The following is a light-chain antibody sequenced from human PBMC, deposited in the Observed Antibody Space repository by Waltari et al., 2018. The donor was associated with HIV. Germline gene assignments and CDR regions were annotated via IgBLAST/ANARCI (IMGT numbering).Light chain of an antibody. J-gene: IGLJ2*01. CDR2: DVT. Sequence: QSALTQPASLSGSPGPSITIPCTGTSSHVGPYNSVSWYQQHPGKVPKLVIFDVTKRPSGVSDRFSGSQSGNTASLTISGLQAEDEADYYCCTYAVIVVFGGGTKLTVL. CDR3: CTYAVIVV. CDR1: SSHVGPYNS. V-gene: IGLV2-23*02.